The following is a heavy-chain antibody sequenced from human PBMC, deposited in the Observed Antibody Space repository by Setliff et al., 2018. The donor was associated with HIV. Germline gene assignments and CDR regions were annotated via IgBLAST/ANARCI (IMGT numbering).Heavy chain of an antibody. CDR1: GGSISSHY. CDR2: VHYSGNT. V-gene: IGHV4-59*11. D-gene: IGHD2-15*01. J-gene: IGHJ4*02. Sequence: SETLSLTCTVSGGSISSHYWTWIRQSPGKGLEWIGYVHYSGNTRYNPSLKSRVTISVDTSKNKFSLKLSSVTAADTAVYYCASEKVAWTVSDSFFEFWGQGVPVTVSS. CDR3: ASEKVAWTVSDSFFEF.